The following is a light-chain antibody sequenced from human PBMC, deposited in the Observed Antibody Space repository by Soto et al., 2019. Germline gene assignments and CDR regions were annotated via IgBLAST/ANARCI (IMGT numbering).Light chain of an antibody. V-gene: IGLV1-40*01. CDR3: QSYDSRVSNSYV. J-gene: IGLJ1*01. Sequence: QSVLTQPPSVSGAPGQTVTISCTGSSSNLGAGYDVHWYQQLPGTAPKLFIYDNSNRTSEVPDRFSGSKSGTSASLAITGLQSEDEADYYCQSYDSRVSNSYVFGTGTKLTVL. CDR1: SSNLGAGYD. CDR2: DNS.